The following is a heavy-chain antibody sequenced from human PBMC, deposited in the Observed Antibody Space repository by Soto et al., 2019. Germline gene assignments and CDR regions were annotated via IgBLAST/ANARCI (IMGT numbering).Heavy chain of an antibody. D-gene: IGHD6-19*01. CDR2: MNPNSGNT. CDR3: ARDRGVAPPVAGNTHYYYYMDV. CDR1: GYTFTSYD. Sequence: GASVKVSCKASGYTFTSYDINWVRQATGQGLEWMGWMNPNSGNTGYAQKFQGRVTMTRNTSISTAYMELSSLRSEDTAVYYCARDRGVAPPVAGNTHYYYYMDVWGKGTTVTVSS. J-gene: IGHJ6*03. V-gene: IGHV1-8*01.